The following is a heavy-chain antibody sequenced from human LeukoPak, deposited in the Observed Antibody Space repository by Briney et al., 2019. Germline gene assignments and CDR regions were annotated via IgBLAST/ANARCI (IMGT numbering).Heavy chain of an antibody. CDR3: MDV. CDR1: GFTFCDHA. CDR2: IRSRAYGGTT. V-gene: IGHV3-49*04. J-gene: IGHJ6*02. Sequence: PGRSLRLSCSSYGFTFCDHAMSGVRQAPGRGLEWVGFIRSRAYGGTTEYAASVKSRFSISRDDSKGIAYLQRTSLKIDDTAVYYCMDVWGQGRTV.